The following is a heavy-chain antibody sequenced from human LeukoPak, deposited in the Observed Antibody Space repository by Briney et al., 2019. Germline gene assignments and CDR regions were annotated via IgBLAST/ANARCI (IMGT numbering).Heavy chain of an antibody. V-gene: IGHV4-34*01. CDR2: INHSGST. J-gene: IGHJ4*02. D-gene: IGHD1-14*01. CDR3: ARATGDIHIDY. CDR1: GGSFSGYY. Sequence: SEALSLTCAVYGGSFSGYYWSWIRQPPGKGLEWIGEINHSGSTNYNPSLKSRVTISVDTSKNQFSLKLRSVTAADTAVYYCARATGDIHIDYWAQGTLVTVSS.